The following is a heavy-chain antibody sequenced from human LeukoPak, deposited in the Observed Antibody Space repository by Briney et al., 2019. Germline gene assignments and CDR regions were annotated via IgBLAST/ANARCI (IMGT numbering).Heavy chain of an antibody. D-gene: IGHD1-26*01. CDR1: RGTFSSCA. V-gene: IGHV1-69*13. CDR3: AKGDTTWELPHDD. J-gene: IGHJ4*02. Sequence: ASVKVSCKASRGTFSSCAISWVRQAPGQGLEWMGGIIPIFGTANYAQKFQGRVTITADESTSTAYMELSSLRSEDTAAYYCAKGDTTWELPHDDWGQGTLVTVSS. CDR2: IIPIFGTA.